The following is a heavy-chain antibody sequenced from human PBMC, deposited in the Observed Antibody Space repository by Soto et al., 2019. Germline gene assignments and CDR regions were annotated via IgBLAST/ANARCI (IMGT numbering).Heavy chain of an antibody. CDR3: ARSIAAAFDYFDY. Sequence: QVQLVESGGGVVQPGRSLRLSCAASGFTFSSYGMHWVRQAPGKGLEWVAVIWYDGSNKYYADSVKGRFTISRDNSKNTLYLQMNSLRAEDTAVYYCARSIAAAFDYFDYWGQGTLVTVSS. J-gene: IGHJ4*02. CDR2: IWYDGSNK. D-gene: IGHD6-13*01. CDR1: GFTFSSYG. V-gene: IGHV3-33*01.